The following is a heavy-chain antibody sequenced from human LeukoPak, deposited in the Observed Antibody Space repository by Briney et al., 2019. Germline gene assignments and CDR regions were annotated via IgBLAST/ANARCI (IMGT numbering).Heavy chain of an antibody. V-gene: IGHV3-23*01. CDR1: GFTFSDYA. J-gene: IGHJ4*02. Sequence: GGSLRLSCAASGFTFSDYAMSWVRQAPGKGLKWVSGIRSSGHNTYYEDSVKGRFTISRDNSKNMLYLQMNSLRAEDTAVYYCAKYVCGGDCYDYFDCWGQGTLVTVSS. D-gene: IGHD2-21*02. CDR3: AKYVCGGDCYDYFDC. CDR2: IRSSGHNT.